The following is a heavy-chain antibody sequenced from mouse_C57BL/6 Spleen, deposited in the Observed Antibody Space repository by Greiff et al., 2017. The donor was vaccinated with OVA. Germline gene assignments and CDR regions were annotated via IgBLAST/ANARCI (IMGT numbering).Heavy chain of an antibody. CDR3: AREGLPPNAMDY. CDR1: GYTFTSYG. J-gene: IGHJ4*01. V-gene: IGHV1-81*01. CDR2: IYPRSGNT. Sequence: VQLQESGAELARPGASVKLSCKASGYTFTSYGISWVKQRTGQGLEWIGEIYPRSGNTYYNEKFKGKATLTADKSSSTAYMELRSLTSEDSAVYFCAREGLPPNAMDYWGQGTSVTVSS. D-gene: IGHD2-4*01.